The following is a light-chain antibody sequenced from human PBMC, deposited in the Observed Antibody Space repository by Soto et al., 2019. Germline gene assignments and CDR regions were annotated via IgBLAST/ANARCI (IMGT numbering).Light chain of an antibody. J-gene: IGKJ1*01. Sequence: EIVLTQSPGTLSLSPGERATLSCRASQSVSSSYLAWYQQKPGQAPRLLIYGASSRATGIPDRFSGSGSGTVLTLTISRLEPEDFAVYYCQQYGSSTWTFGQGTKVEIK. CDR3: QQYGSSTWT. CDR2: GAS. CDR1: QSVSSSY. V-gene: IGKV3-20*01.